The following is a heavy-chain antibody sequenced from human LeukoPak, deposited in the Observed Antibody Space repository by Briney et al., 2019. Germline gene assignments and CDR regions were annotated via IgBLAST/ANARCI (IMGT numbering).Heavy chain of an antibody. Sequence: SVTLALTCAVSGYSISSGYYWGWIRQPPGKGLEWIGSIYHSGSTYYNPSLKSRVTISVDTSKNQFSLKLSSVTAADTAVYYCARIPSYGDPIDCWGQGTLVTVSS. V-gene: IGHV4-38-2*01. CDR2: IYHSGST. CDR1: GYSISSGYY. CDR3: ARIPSYGDPIDC. J-gene: IGHJ4*02. D-gene: IGHD4-17*01.